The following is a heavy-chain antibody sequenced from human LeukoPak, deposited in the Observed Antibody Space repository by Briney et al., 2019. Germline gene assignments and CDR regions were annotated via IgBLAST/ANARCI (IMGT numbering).Heavy chain of an antibody. CDR3: ARDYDRSGYYIDLDY. CDR2: MRLAGSVT. D-gene: IGHD3-22*01. J-gene: IGHJ4*02. Sequence: GGSLRLSCAASASTFSRSYMGWVRQAPGKGLEWVALMRLAGSVTYYVESVKGRFTISRDNAKNSLYLQMNSLRAEDTAVYYCARDYDRSGYYIDLDYWGQGTLVTVSS. CDR1: ASTFSRSY. V-gene: IGHV3-7*01.